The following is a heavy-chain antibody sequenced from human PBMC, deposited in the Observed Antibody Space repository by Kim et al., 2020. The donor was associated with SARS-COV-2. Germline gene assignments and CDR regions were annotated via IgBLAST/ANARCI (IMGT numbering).Heavy chain of an antibody. Sequence: ASVKVSCKASGYTFTSYGISWVRQAPGQGLEWMGWISAYNGNTNYAQKLQGRVTMTTDTSTSTAYMDLRSLRSDDTAVYYCARDRLVLLWFREFLSPDAFDIWGQGTMVTVSS. J-gene: IGHJ3*02. D-gene: IGHD3-10*01. V-gene: IGHV1-18*01. CDR3: ARDRLVLLWFREFLSPDAFDI. CDR1: GYTFTSYG. CDR2: ISAYNGNT.